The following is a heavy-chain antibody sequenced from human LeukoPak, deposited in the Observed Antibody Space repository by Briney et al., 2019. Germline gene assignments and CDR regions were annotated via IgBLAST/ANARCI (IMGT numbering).Heavy chain of an antibody. CDR1: GYTFTSYY. J-gene: IGHJ4*02. CDR2: INPSGGGT. CDR3: ARGRDTMVRAPPRPFDY. D-gene: IGHD3-10*01. V-gene: IGHV1-46*01. Sequence: GASVKVSCKASGYTFTSYYMHWVRQAPGQGLEWMGIINPSGGGTSYAQKFQGRVTMTRDTSTSTVYMELSSLRSEDTAVYYCARGRDTMVRAPPRPFDYWGQGTLVTVSS.